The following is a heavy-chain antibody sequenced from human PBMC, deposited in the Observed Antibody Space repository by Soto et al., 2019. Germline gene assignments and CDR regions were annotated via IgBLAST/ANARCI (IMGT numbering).Heavy chain of an antibody. CDR2: IKQDGSEK. D-gene: IGHD2-2*01. CDR1: GFTFSTYW. J-gene: IGHJ4*02. V-gene: IGHV3-7*05. Sequence: VPLVESGGGLVQPGGSLRLSCAASGFTFSTYWMSWVRQAPGKGLEWVANIKQDGSEKYYVDSVKGRFTISRDNTKKSLYLQMNSLRAEDTAVYYCASRYLEYCNSASCSAPYDYWGQGTLVTVSS. CDR3: ASRYLEYCNSASCSAPYDY.